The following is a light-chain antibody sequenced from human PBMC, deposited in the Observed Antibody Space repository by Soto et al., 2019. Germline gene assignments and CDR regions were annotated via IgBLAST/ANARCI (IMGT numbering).Light chain of an antibody. CDR1: QGIVSW. Sequence: DIQMTQSPSSVSASVGDRVTITCRASQGIVSWLAWYQQKPGKAPKLLIYAASNLQSGVPLRFSGSGSGTDVTLTISSLQPEDFATYYCQQTTSFPLTFGGGTKVEIK. V-gene: IGKV1-12*01. J-gene: IGKJ4*01. CDR3: QQTTSFPLT. CDR2: AAS.